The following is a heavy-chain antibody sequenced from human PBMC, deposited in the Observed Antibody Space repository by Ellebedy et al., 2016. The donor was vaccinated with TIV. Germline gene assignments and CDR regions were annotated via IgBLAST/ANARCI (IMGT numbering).Heavy chain of an antibody. CDR3: ARAIGSGDGT. V-gene: IGHV3-7*01. D-gene: IGHD2-15*01. CDR1: GFTFSNYW. Sequence: GESLKISXVASGFTFSNYWMHWVRQAPGKGLEWVANIKEDGSTIYYVDSVKGRFTISRDNAKNSLYLQMNSLRTEDTSVYYCARAIGSGDGTWGQGALVTVSS. J-gene: IGHJ5*02. CDR2: IKEDGSTI.